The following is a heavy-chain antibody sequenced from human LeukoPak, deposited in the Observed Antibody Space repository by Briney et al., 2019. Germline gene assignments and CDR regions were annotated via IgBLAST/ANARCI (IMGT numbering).Heavy chain of an antibody. CDR3: ARSIYYASWGATSDI. CDR2: IYYSGST. V-gene: IGHV4-59*01. CDR1: GGSISSYY. D-gene: IGHD1-26*01. J-gene: IGHJ3*02. Sequence: PLETLSLTCTVSGGSISSYYWSWFRQPPGKGLEWIGYIYYSGSTSYSGNTNYNPSLKSRVTILVDTSKNQFSLKLSSVTAADTAVYYCARSIYYASWGATSDIWGQGTMVTVSS.